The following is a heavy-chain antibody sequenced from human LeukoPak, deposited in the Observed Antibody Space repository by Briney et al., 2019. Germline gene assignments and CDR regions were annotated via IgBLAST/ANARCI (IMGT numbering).Heavy chain of an antibody. CDR3: ARDSSSGWYSFDY. CDR1: GFTFSSYS. CDR2: ISSSSYI. Sequence: GGSLRLSCAASGFTFSSYSMNWVRQAPGKGLEWVSSISSSSYIYYADSVKGRFTISRDNAKNSLYLQMSSLRAEDTAVYYCARDSSSGWYSFDYWGQGTLVTVSS. V-gene: IGHV3-21*01. D-gene: IGHD6-19*01. J-gene: IGHJ4*02.